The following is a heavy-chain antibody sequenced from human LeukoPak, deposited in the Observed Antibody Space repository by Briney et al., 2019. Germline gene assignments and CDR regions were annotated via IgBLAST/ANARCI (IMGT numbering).Heavy chain of an antibody. D-gene: IGHD3-10*01. J-gene: IGHJ4*02. CDR3: ARQSLLWFGSGFDY. CDR2: IYYSGSN. CDR1: GGSISSYY. V-gene: IGHV4-59*08. Sequence: SETLSLTCTVSGGSISSYYWNWVRQPPGKGLEWIAYIYYSGSNSYNPSLKSRVTISVDTSKNQFPLKLSSVTAADTAVYYCARQSLLWFGSGFDYWGQGTLVTVSS.